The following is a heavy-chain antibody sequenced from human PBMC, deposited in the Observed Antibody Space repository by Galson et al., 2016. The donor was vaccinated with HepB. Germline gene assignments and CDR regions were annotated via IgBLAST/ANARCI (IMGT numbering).Heavy chain of an antibody. D-gene: IGHD6-19*01. CDR1: GFTFRSYA. J-gene: IGHJ4*02. CDR3: AKEADITGWSFFDH. CDR2: ISAGGAYT. Sequence: SLRLSCAASGFTFRSYAMSWVRPAPGKGLEWVSTISAGGAYTYYADSVKGRFTISRDNYKNTLYLQMNSLRAEDTAVYYCAKEADITGWSFFDHWGQGTLVTVSS. V-gene: IGHV3-23*01.